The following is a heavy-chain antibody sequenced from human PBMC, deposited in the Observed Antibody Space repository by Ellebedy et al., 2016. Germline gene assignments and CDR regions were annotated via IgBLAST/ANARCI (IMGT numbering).Heavy chain of an antibody. J-gene: IGHJ4*02. Sequence: GESLKISCAASGFTFSSYGMHWVRQAPGKGLEWVAVIWYDGSNKYYADSVKGRFTISRDNSKNTLYLQMNSLRAEDTAVYYCARGDVDTAMVTGGLDYWGQGTLVTVSS. D-gene: IGHD5-18*01. CDR1: GFTFSSYG. CDR3: ARGDVDTAMVTGGLDY. V-gene: IGHV3-33*08. CDR2: IWYDGSNK.